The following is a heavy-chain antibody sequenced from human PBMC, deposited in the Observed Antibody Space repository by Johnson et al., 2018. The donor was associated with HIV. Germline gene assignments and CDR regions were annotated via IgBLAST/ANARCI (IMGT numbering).Heavy chain of an antibody. J-gene: IGHJ3*02. CDR3: AKDFGIVVVKSALDI. CDR2: ISYDGSNK. D-gene: IGHD3-22*01. V-gene: IGHV3-30*19. CDR1: GFTFNPYG. Sequence: QVQLVESGGGLVQPGRSLRLSCAASGFTFNPYGIHWVRRAPGKGLEGVAVISYDGSNKYYADSVKGRFTISRDNSKNTLYLQMNSLRAEDTAVYYCAKDFGIVVVKSALDIWGQGTMVTVSS.